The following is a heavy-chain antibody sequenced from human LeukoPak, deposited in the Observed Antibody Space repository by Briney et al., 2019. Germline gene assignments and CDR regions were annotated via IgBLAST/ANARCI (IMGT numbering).Heavy chain of an antibody. J-gene: IGHJ4*02. D-gene: IGHD3-22*01. CDR3: ARKTGYYFHPCDS. CDR2: INYSETI. Sequence: PSETLSLTCAVYGGSFSGYYWTWIRQPPGKGLEWIGEINYSETINYNPSLKSRVTISIDTSKNQFSLNLTSVTAADTAVYYCARKTGYYFHPCDSWGQGTLVTVSS. V-gene: IGHV4-34*01. CDR1: GGSFSGYY.